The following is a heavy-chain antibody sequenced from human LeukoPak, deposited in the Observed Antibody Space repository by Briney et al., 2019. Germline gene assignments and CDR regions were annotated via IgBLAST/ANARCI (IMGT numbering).Heavy chain of an antibody. CDR1: GFTFSSYS. D-gene: IGHD3-10*01. V-gene: IGHV3-21*01. Sequence: GGSLRLSCAASGFTFSSYSMNWVRQAPGKGLEWVSSISSSSSYIYYADSVKGRFTISRDNAKNSLYLQMNSLRAEDTAVYYCAREVPWLGELFATYYYYYGMDVWGQGTTVTVSS. J-gene: IGHJ6*02. CDR2: ISSSSSYI. CDR3: AREVPWLGELFATYYYYYGMDV.